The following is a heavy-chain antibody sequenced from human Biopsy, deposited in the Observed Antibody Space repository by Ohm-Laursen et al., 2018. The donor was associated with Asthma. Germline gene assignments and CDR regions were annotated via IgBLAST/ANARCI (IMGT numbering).Heavy chain of an antibody. Sequence: SSVKVSCKAPGGTFSNFAISWVRQAPGLGLEWIGGISPIFGSSNYAQRFQGRVTITADESTSTAYMEVTSLRSEDTAIYYCARCQVGYSSGWSLLLKKIYYSGMDVWGQGTAVTVSS. J-gene: IGHJ6*02. CDR3: ARCQVGYSSGWSLLLKKIYYSGMDV. D-gene: IGHD6-19*01. CDR2: ISPIFGSS. CDR1: GGTFSNFA. V-gene: IGHV1-69*01.